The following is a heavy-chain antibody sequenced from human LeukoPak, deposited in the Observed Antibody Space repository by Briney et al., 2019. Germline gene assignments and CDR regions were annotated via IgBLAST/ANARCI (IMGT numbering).Heavy chain of an antibody. J-gene: IGHJ4*02. D-gene: IGHD3-10*01. CDR3: ARDQIDFGSGSYLAY. V-gene: IGHV4-59*12. Sequence: PSETLSLTCTVSGGSISSYYWSWIRQPPGKGLEWIGYIYNSGSTNYNPSLKSRVTISVDTSKNQFSLKLSSVTAADTAVYYCARDQIDFGSGSYLAYWGQGTLVTVSS. CDR1: GGSISSYY. CDR2: IYNSGST.